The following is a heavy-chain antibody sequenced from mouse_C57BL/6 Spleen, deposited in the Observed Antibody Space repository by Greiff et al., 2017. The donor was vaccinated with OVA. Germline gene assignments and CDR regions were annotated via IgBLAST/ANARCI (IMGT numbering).Heavy chain of an antibody. CDR1: GYAFSSSW. Sequence: QVQLQQSGPELVKPGASVKISCKASGYAFSSSWMNWVKQRPGKGLEWIGRIYPGDGDTNYNGKFKGKATLTADKSSSTAYMQLSSLTSEDSAVYFCAREDGSVDYWGQGTTLTVSS. CDR3: AREDGSVDY. D-gene: IGHD1-1*01. V-gene: IGHV1-82*01. J-gene: IGHJ2*01. CDR2: IYPGDGDT.